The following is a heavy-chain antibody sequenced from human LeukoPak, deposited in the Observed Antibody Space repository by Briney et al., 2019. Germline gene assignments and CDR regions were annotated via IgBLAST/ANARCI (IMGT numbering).Heavy chain of an antibody. V-gene: IGHV3-30-3*01. D-gene: IGHD3-3*01. CDR2: ISYDGSNK. Sequence: GGSLRLSCAASGFTFSSYAMHWVRQAPGKGLEWVAVISYDGSNKYYADSVKGRFTISRDNSKNTLYLQMNSLRAEDTAVYYCARLYDFWSGYYPGDAFDIWGQGTMVTVSS. CDR1: GFTFSSYA. J-gene: IGHJ3*02. CDR3: ARLYDFWSGYYPGDAFDI.